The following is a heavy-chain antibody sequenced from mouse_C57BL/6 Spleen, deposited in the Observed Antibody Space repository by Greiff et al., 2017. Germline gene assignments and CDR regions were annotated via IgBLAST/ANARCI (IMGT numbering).Heavy chain of an antibody. D-gene: IGHD2-3*01. CDR2: INPSSGYT. V-gene: IGHV1-4*01. J-gene: IGHJ2*01. Sequence: QVQLQQSGAELARPGASVKMSCKASGYSFTSYTMHWVKQRPGQGLEWIGYINPSSGYTKYNQKFKDKATLTADKTSSTAYMQLISLTSEDSAVYYCARDGYYLFDYWGQGTTLTVSS. CDR1: GYSFTSYT. CDR3: ARDGYYLFDY.